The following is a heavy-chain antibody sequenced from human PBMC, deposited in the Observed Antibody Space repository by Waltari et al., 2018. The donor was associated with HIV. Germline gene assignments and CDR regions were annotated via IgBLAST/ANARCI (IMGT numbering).Heavy chain of an antibody. J-gene: IGHJ3*02. D-gene: IGHD1-1*01. CDR1: GFTFSTYG. V-gene: IGHV3-30*18. Sequence: QVQLVESGGGVVQPGRSLRLSCADSGFTFSTYGLHWVRQAPGKGLEGGGLISYDGSNKYYADSVKGRFTISRDNSKNTLYLQMNSLRAEDTAVYYCAKEQWGEQLDPTGAFDIWGQGTVVTVSS. CDR2: ISYDGSNK. CDR3: AKEQWGEQLDPTGAFDI.